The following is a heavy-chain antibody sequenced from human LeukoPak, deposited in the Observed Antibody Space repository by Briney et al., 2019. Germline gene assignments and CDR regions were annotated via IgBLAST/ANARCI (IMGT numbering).Heavy chain of an antibody. D-gene: IGHD3-22*01. Sequence: PSETLSLTCAVYGGSFSGYYWSWLRQPPGKGLEWIGSIYYSGSTYYNTSLKSLVTISVDTSKNQFSLKLSSVTAADTAVYYCASQPSPYYYDSSGYPLGYMDVWGKGTTVTISS. CDR2: IYYSGST. J-gene: IGHJ6*03. V-gene: IGHV4-34*01. CDR1: GGSFSGYY. CDR3: ASQPSPYYYDSSGYPLGYMDV.